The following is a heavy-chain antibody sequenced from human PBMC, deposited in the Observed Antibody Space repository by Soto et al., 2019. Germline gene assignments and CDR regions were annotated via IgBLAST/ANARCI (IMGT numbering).Heavy chain of an antibody. V-gene: IGHV1-69-2*01. D-gene: IGHD1-20*01. CDR3: AIGRESSRWTHIPGSAFDY. CDR1: GYTFTDYY. CDR2: VDPEDGET. J-gene: IGHJ4*02. Sequence: EVQLIQSGAEVKKPGAPVKISCKVSGYTFTDYYLHWVRQTPGQGLEWMGLVDPEDGETKYAGKFQGRVTITADTSIDTAFMELSSLRSEDTAVYYCAIGRESSRWTHIPGSAFDYWGLGTLVTVSS.